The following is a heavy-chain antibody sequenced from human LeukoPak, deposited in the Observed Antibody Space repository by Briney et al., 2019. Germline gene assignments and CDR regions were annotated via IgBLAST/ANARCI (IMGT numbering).Heavy chain of an antibody. Sequence: ASVKVSCAASGYTFTGSYIHWVRQAPGQGLEWMGWINPNSGGTNYAQKFQGRVTMTRDTSISTVYMELSRLRSDDTAVYYCARGDYYGSGSYLPPHFDYWGQGALVTVSS. CDR1: GYTFTGSY. D-gene: IGHD3-10*01. V-gene: IGHV1-2*02. CDR3: ARGDYYGSGSYLPPHFDY. CDR2: INPNSGGT. J-gene: IGHJ4*02.